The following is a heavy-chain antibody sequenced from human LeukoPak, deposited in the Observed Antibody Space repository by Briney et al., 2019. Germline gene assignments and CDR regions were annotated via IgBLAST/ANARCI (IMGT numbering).Heavy chain of an antibody. D-gene: IGHD2-2*02. CDR1: GFTFSSYA. V-gene: IGHV3-64*01. CDR2: ISSNGGST. J-gene: IGHJ4*02. CDR3: ARGGRVVVVPAAIDFDY. Sequence: GGSLRLSCAASGFTFSSYAMHWVRQAPGKGLEYVSAISSNGGSTYYANSVKGRFTISRDNSKNTLYLQMGSLRAEDMAVYYCARGGRVVVVPAAIDFDYWGQGTLVTVSS.